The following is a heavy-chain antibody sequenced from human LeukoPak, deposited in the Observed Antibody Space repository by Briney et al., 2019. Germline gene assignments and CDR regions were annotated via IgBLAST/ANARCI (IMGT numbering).Heavy chain of an antibody. CDR3: ARASEGQTDY. V-gene: IGHV4-30-4*08. Sequence: SETLSLTCTVSGGSISSGDYYWSWIRQPPGKGLEGIGYVYYSGSTYYNPSLKSRVTISVDTSKNQFSLKLSSVTAADTAVYYCARASEGQTDYWGQGTLVTVSS. CDR2: VYYSGST. J-gene: IGHJ4*02. CDR1: GGSISSGDYY. D-gene: IGHD6-6*01.